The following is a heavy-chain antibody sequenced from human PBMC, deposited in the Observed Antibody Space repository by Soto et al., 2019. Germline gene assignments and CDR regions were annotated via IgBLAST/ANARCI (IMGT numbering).Heavy chain of an antibody. J-gene: IGHJ6*02. D-gene: IGHD3-9*01. V-gene: IGHV3-74*01. CDR1: EFTFSSYW. CDR2: INSDGSST. Sequence: LRGSPRLSCAASEFTFSSYWMHWVRQAPGKGLVWVSRINSDGSSTSYADSVKGRFTISRDNAKNTLYLQMNSLRAEDTAVYYCARGDILGYYYGRDVWGQGATVTVSS. CDR3: ARGDILGYYYGRDV.